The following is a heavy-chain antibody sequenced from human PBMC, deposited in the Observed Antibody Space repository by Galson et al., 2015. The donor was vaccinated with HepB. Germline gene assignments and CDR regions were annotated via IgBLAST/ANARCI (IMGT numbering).Heavy chain of an antibody. V-gene: IGHV3-11*01. CDR1: GFTFSDYY. CDR3: ARKMVITIFGLDHDY. Sequence: SLRLSCAASGFTFSDYYMSWIRQAPGKGLEWVSYISSSGSTIYYADSVKGRFTISRDNAKNSLYLQMNSLRAEDTAVYYCARKMVITIFGLDHDYWGQGTQVTVSS. CDR2: ISSSGSTI. D-gene: IGHD3-3*01. J-gene: IGHJ4*02.